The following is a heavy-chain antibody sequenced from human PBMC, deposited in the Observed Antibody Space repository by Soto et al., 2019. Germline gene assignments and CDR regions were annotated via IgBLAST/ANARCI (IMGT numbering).Heavy chain of an antibody. CDR1: GYSFTSYA. Sequence: ASVKVSCKASGYSFTSYAMHWVRQAPGQRLEWLGWINAGSGYTANAQKFQGRITLTRDTSASTAYMELRSLRSDDTAVYYCARARHRAAAANDPWGQG. J-gene: IGHJ5*02. CDR3: ARARHRAAAANDP. CDR2: INAGSGYT. V-gene: IGHV1-3*01. D-gene: IGHD6-13*01.